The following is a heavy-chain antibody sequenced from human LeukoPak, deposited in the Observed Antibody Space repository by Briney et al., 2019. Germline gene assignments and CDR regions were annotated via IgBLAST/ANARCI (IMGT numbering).Heavy chain of an antibody. CDR2: IIPIFGTA. D-gene: IGHD4-17*01. J-gene: IGHJ6*02. V-gene: IGHV1-69*13. CDR3: ARVRVTTTLKYYYYGMDV. Sequence: GASVKVSCKSSGYTFTNYHISWVRQAPGQGLEWMGGIIPIFGTANYAQKFQGRVTITADESTSTAYMELSSLRSEDTAVYYCARVRVTTTLKYYYYGMDVWGQGTTVTVSS. CDR1: GYTFTNYH.